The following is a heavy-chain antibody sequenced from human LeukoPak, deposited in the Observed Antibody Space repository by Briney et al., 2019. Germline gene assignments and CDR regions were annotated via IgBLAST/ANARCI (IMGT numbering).Heavy chain of an antibody. Sequence: PGRSLRLSCAASGFTFSSYGMHWVRQAPGKGLEWVAVIWYDGSNEYYADSVKGRFTISRDNSKNTLYLQMNSLRAEDTAVYYCARDSDSSGYYYSTSFDYWGQGTLVTVSS. V-gene: IGHV3-33*08. J-gene: IGHJ4*02. D-gene: IGHD3-22*01. CDR2: IWYDGSNE. CDR3: ARDSDSSGYYYSTSFDY. CDR1: GFTFSSYG.